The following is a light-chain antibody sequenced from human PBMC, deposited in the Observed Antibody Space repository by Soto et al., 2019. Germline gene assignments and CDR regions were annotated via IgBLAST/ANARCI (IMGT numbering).Light chain of an antibody. Sequence: EIVLTQSPGTLSLSPGERATFSCRASQSVSSNLAWYQQKPGQAPRLLIYGASTRATGIPARFSGSGSGTEFTLTISSLQSEDFAVYYCQQYNNWPPITFGQGTRREIK. J-gene: IGKJ5*01. CDR2: GAS. V-gene: IGKV3-15*01. CDR3: QQYNNWPPIT. CDR1: QSVSSN.